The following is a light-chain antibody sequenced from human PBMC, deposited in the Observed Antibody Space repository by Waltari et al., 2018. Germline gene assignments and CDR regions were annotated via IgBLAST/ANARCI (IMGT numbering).Light chain of an antibody. V-gene: IGKV3-11*01. CDR2: DAS. Sequence: EIVLTQSPATLSLSPGERATLSCRASQSVSSYLAWYQQKPGQAPRLLIYDASNRATGIPARFSGSESGTDFTLTISSLEPEDFAFYYCQQRGNGLTFGGGTK. CDR3: QQRGNGLT. CDR1: QSVSSY. J-gene: IGKJ4*01.